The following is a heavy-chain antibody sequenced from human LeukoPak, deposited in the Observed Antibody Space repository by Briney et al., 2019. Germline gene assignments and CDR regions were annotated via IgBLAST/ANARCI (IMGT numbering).Heavy chain of an antibody. CDR1: GYTFTSYD. Sequence: ASVRVSCKASGYTFTSYDINWVRQATGQGLEWMGWMNPNSGNTGYAQKFQGRVTMTRNTSISTAYMELSSLRSEDTAVYYCARGSLGYYGSGSYLIPLIDYWGQGTLVTVSS. CDR2: MNPNSGNT. J-gene: IGHJ4*02. CDR3: ARGSLGYYGSGSYLIPLIDY. V-gene: IGHV1-8*01. D-gene: IGHD3-10*01.